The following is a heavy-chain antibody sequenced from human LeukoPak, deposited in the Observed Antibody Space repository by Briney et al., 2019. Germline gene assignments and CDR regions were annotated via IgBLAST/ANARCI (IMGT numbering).Heavy chain of an antibody. D-gene: IGHD3-16*01. Sequence: SETLSLTCTVSGGSISSYYWSWIRQPPGKGLEWIGYIYYSGSTNYSPSLKSRVTISVDTSKNQFSLKLSSVTAADTAVYYCARQGQRTYYFDYWGQGTLVTVSS. CDR1: GGSISSYY. CDR2: IYYSGST. J-gene: IGHJ4*02. V-gene: IGHV4-59*08. CDR3: ARQGQRTYYFDY.